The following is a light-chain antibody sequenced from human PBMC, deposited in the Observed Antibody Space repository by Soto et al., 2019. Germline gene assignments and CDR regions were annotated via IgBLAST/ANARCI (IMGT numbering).Light chain of an antibody. J-gene: IGLJ3*02. Sequence: QSVLTQPPSASGSPGRSVTISCTGTSSDVGGYDYVSWFQQHPGKAPKLIIYEVTKRPSGVPDRFSASKSGNTASLTVSGLQAEDEADYYCSSFVAGNNYWVFG. CDR3: SSFVAGNNYWV. CDR2: EVT. CDR1: SSDVGGYDY. V-gene: IGLV2-8*01.